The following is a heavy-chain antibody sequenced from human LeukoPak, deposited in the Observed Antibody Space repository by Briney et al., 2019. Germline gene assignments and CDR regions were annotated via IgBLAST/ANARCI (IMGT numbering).Heavy chain of an antibody. CDR1: GGTFSSYA. CDR2: IIPIFGTA. J-gene: IGHJ3*02. D-gene: IGHD4-17*01. Sequence: SVKVSCKASGGTFSSYAISWVRQAPGQGLEWMGRIIPIFGTANYAQKFQGRVTITTDESTSTAYMELSSLRSEDTAVYYCARDTVLYGDDAFDIWGPGTMVTVSS. V-gene: IGHV1-69*05. CDR3: ARDTVLYGDDAFDI.